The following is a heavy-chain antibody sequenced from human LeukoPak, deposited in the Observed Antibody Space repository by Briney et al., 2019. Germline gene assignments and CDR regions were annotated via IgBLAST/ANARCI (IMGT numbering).Heavy chain of an antibody. CDR2: IYSGGST. J-gene: IGHJ3*02. V-gene: IGHV3-66*04. Sequence: GGSLRLSCAASGFTVSSNYMSWVRQAPGKGLEWVSVIYSGGSTYYADSVKGRFTISRDNSKNTLYLQMDSLRAEDTAVYYCARLDYGGAFDIWGQGTMVTVSS. CDR1: GFTVSSNY. D-gene: IGHD4-17*01. CDR3: ARLDYGGAFDI.